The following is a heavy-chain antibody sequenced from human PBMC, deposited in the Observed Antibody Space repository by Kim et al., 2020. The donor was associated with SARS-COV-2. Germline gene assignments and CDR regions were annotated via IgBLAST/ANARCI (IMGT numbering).Heavy chain of an antibody. J-gene: IGHJ6*02. CDR2: IYPGDSDN. D-gene: IGHD3-22*01. CDR1: GYSFTSYW. CDR3: ARRRYYDSSGYYYYYYGMDV. Sequence: GESLKISCKGSGYSFTSYWIGWVRQMPGKGLEWMGIIYPGDSDNRYSPSFQGQVTISADKSISTAYLQWSSLKASDTAMYYCARRRYYDSSGYYYYYYGMDVWGQGTTVTGSS. V-gene: IGHV5-51*01.